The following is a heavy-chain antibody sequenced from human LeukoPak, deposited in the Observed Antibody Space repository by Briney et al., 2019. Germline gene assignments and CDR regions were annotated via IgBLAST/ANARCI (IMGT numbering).Heavy chain of an antibody. V-gene: IGHV4-59*01. D-gene: IGHD5-12*01. J-gene: IGHJ5*02. CDR3: ARTVSGYYFNA. Sequence: SETLSLTCTVSGGSISSYYWSWIRQPPGKGLEWIGYVAYSGSTNCNPSLKSRVTISLDTSKNQFSLKLSSVTAADTAVYYCARTVSGYYFNAWGPGTLVTVSS. CDR2: VAYSGST. CDR1: GGSISSYY.